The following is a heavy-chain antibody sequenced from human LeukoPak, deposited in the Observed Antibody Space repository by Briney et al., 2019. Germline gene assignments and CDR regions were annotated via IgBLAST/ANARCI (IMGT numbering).Heavy chain of an antibody. CDR2: ISSSSSYI. CDR3: ARDFLKAKYNWFDP. Sequence: GGSLRLSCAASGFTFSSYSMNWVRQAPGKGLEWVSSISSSSSYIYYADSVKGRFTISRDNAKNSLYLQMNSLRAEETAVYYCARDFLKAKYNWFDPWGQGTLVTVSS. J-gene: IGHJ5*02. CDR1: GFTFSSYS. V-gene: IGHV3-21*01. D-gene: IGHD1-26*01.